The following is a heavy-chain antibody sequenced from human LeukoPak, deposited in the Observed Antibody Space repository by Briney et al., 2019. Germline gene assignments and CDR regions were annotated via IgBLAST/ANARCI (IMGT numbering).Heavy chain of an antibody. CDR3: ARFGRHSGYDAY. D-gene: IGHD5-12*01. Sequence: SETLSLTCTVSGGSISSYYWSWIRQPPGKGLEWIGYIYYGGSTNYNPSLKSRVTISIDTSKNQFSLKLSSVTAADTAVYYCARFGRHSGYDAYWGQGTLVTVSS. CDR2: IYYGGST. V-gene: IGHV4-59*08. CDR1: GGSISSYY. J-gene: IGHJ4*02.